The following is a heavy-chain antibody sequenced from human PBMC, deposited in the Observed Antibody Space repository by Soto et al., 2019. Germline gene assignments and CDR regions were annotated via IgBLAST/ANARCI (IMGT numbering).Heavy chain of an antibody. CDR1: GGSFSGYY. Sequence: QVQLQQWGAGLLKPSETLSLTCAVYGGSFSGYYWSWIRQPPGKGLEWIGEINHSGSTNYNPSLKSRVTISVDTSKNQFSLKLSSVTAADTAVYYCARVVPNYYDSSGYSFDIWGQGTMVTVSS. CDR3: ARVVPNYYDSSGYSFDI. D-gene: IGHD3-22*01. V-gene: IGHV4-34*01. J-gene: IGHJ3*02. CDR2: INHSGST.